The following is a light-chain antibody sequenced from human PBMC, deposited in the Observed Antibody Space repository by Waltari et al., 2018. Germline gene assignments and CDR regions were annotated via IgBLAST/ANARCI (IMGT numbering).Light chain of an antibody. V-gene: IGLV2-23*02. J-gene: IGLJ3*02. Sequence: QSALTQPASVSGSPGQSLTISCTGTRSDVGGYNYVSWYQQHPGKAPKLMIYDVSKRPSGVSNRFSGSKSGNTASLTISGLQAEDEADYYCCSYAGSSTEVFGGGTKLTVL. CDR2: DVS. CDR1: RSDVGGYNY. CDR3: CSYAGSSTEV.